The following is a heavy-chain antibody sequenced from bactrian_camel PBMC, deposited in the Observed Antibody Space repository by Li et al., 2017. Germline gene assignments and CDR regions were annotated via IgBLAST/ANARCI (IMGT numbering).Heavy chain of an antibody. CDR3: AAGTWDTCNEL. D-gene: IGHD5*01. V-gene: IGHV3-2*01. J-gene: IGHJ4*01. CDR1: GDTWTTNC. CDR2: INRVYSTTT. Sequence: QLVESGGGSVQAGGSLRLSCHASGDTWTTNCMGWFRQAPGKERERVAIINRVYSTTTAYSDSVKGRFTISQDRNTVYLEMNSLKPEDTGTYYCAAGTWDTCNELWGQGTQVTVS.